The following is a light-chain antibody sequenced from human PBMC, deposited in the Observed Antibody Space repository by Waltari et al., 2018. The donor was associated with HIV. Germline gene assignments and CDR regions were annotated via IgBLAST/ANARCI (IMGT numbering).Light chain of an antibody. Sequence: SYELAQPPSVSVSSGQTARISCSGNNLGNKYVSWYQQSAGQSPLLVLYQDTKRHSGVPERFSGSNSGNTATLTINETQPLDEAEYSCQTWDSGTIVFGGGTKLSVL. V-gene: IGLV3-1*01. CDR3: QTWDSGTIV. CDR2: QDT. J-gene: IGLJ3*02. CDR1: NLGNKY.